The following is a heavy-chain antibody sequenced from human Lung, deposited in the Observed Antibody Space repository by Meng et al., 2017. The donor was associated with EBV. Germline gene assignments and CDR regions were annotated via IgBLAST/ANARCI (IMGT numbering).Heavy chain of an antibody. D-gene: IGHD3-22*01. CDR1: IGSSNSNNW. V-gene: IGHV4-4*01. Sequence: QVTLPESVPGLVKPPHTLSLTGTGSIGSSNSNNWCPWVRQPPGKGLEWIGEIHHSGSTNYNPSLKSRVTISVDKSKNQFSLSLNSVTAADTAVYFCATDSYDTSGYYGLNYWGQGTLVTVSS. CDR2: IHHSGST. J-gene: IGHJ4*02. CDR3: ATDSYDTSGYYGLNY.